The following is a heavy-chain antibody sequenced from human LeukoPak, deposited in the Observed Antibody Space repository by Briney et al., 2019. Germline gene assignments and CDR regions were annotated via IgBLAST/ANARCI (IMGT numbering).Heavy chain of an antibody. CDR1: GGSISSYY. J-gene: IGHJ4*02. CDR3: ARSGYYGEMVPDY. D-gene: IGHD4-17*01. V-gene: IGHV4-59*01. Sequence: SETLSLTCTVSGGSISSYYWSWIRQPPGKGLEWIGYIYYSGSTNYNPSLKSRVTISVDTSKNQFSLKLSSVTAADTAVYYCARSGYYGEMVPDYWGQGALVTVSS. CDR2: IYYSGST.